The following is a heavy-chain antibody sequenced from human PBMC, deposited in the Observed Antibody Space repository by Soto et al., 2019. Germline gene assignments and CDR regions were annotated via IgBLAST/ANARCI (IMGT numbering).Heavy chain of an antibody. CDR3: ARDLLKRITMIVVAIPPRSYYGMDV. D-gene: IGHD3-22*01. CDR1: GFTFSSYA. CDR2: ISYDGSNK. V-gene: IGHV3-30-3*01. J-gene: IGHJ6*02. Sequence: QPGGSLRLSCAASGFTFSSYAMHWVRQAPGKGLEWVAVISYDGSNKYYADSVKGRFTISRDSSKNTLYLQMNSLRAEDTAVYYCARDLLKRITMIVVAIPPRSYYGMDVWGQGTTVTVSS.